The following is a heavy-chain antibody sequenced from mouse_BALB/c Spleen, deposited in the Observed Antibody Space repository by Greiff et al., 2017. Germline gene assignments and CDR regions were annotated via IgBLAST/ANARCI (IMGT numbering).Heavy chain of an antibody. CDR3: TRSYYDYDAWYFDV. CDR1: GFTFSNYW. CDR2: IRLKSNNYAT. V-gene: IGHV6-6*02. Sequence: EVKVEESGGGLVQPGGSMKLSCVASGFTFSNYWMNWVRQSPEKGLEWVAEIRLKSNNYATHYAESVKGRFTISRDDSKSSVYLQMNNLRAEDTGIYYCTRSYYDYDAWYFDVWGAGTTVTVSS. D-gene: IGHD2-4*01. J-gene: IGHJ1*01.